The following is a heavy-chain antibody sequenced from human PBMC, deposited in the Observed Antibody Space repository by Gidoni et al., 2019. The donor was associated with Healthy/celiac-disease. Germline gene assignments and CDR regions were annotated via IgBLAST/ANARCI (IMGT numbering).Heavy chain of an antibody. V-gene: IGHV2-5*02. CDR2: IYWDDDK. Sequence: QITLKESGPTLVKPTQTLTLTCTFSGFSLSTSGVGVGWIRQPPGKALEWLALIYWDDDKRYSPSLKSMLTITKDTSKNQVVLTMTNMDPVDTATYYCALEGGYSYGFGPWGQGTLVTVSS. CDR3: ALEGGYSYGFGP. J-gene: IGHJ5*02. CDR1: GFSLSTSGVG. D-gene: IGHD5-18*01.